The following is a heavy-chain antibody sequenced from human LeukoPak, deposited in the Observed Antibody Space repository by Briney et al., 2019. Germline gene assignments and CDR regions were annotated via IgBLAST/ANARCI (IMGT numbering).Heavy chain of an antibody. CDR1: GFTFDDYA. Sequence: GGFLRLSCAASGFTFDDYAMHWVRQAPGKGPEWVSGISWNSGSIGYADSVKGRFTISRDNAKNSLYLQMNSLRAEDTALYYCAKDPIRGFLAVAGLFDYWGQGTLVTVSS. CDR2: ISWNSGSI. CDR3: AKDPIRGFLAVAGLFDY. D-gene: IGHD6-19*01. J-gene: IGHJ4*02. V-gene: IGHV3-9*01.